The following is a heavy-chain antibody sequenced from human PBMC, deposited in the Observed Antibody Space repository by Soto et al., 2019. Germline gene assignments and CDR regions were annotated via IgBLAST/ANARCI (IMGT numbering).Heavy chain of an antibody. J-gene: IGHJ4*02. Sequence: PSETLSLTCTVSGGSIGSGGYYWSWIRQHPGKGLEWIGYIYYSGSTYYNPSLKSRVTISVDTSKNQFSLKLSSVTAADTAVYYCARAFADGGFDYWGQGTLVTVSS. D-gene: IGHD2-15*01. CDR2: IYYSGST. CDR3: ARAFADGGFDY. V-gene: IGHV4-31*03. CDR1: GGSIGSGGYY.